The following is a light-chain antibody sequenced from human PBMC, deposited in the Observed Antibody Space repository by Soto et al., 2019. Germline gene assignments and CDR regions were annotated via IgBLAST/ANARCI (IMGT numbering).Light chain of an antibody. CDR2: DVS. CDR1: SSDVGGYKY. Sequence: QSALTQPRSVSGSPGQSGTVSCPGTSSDVGGYKYVSWYQQHPGKAPKLMIYDVSKRPSGVPDRFSGSKSGNTASLTISGLQAEDEADYYCCSYAGNYPYVFGSGTKVTVL. J-gene: IGLJ1*01. CDR3: CSYAGNYPYV. V-gene: IGLV2-11*01.